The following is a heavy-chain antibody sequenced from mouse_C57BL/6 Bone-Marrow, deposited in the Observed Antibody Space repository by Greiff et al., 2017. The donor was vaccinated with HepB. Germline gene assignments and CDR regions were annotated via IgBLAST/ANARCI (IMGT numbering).Heavy chain of an antibody. CDR3: ASYYGSSYWYFDV. CDR2: INPDSSTI. V-gene: IGHV4-1*01. J-gene: IGHJ1*03. D-gene: IGHD1-1*01. CDR1: GIDFSRYW. Sequence: EVQLQQSGGGLVQPGGSLKLSCAASGIDFSRYWMSWVRRAPGKGLEWIGEINPDSSTINYAPSLKDKFIISRDNAKNTLYLQMSKVRSEDTALYDCASYYGSSYWYFDVWGTGTTVTVSS.